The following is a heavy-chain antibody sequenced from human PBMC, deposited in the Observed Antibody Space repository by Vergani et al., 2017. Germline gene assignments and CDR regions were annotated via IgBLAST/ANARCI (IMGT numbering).Heavy chain of an antibody. Sequence: EVQLLESGGGLVQPGGSLRLSCAASGFTFSSYAMSWVRQAPGKGLEWVSAISSSGSTIYYADSVKGRFTISRDNAKNSLYLQMNSLRAEDTAVYYCAGSYDFWSGYPMKIDYWGQGTLVTVSS. V-gene: IGHV3-23*01. CDR3: AGSYDFWSGYPMKIDY. CDR1: GFTFSSYA. D-gene: IGHD3-3*01. CDR2: ISSSGSTI. J-gene: IGHJ4*02.